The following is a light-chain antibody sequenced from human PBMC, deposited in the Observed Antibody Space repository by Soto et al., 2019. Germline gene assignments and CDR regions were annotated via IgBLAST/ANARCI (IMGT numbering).Light chain of an antibody. J-gene: IGKJ1*01. Sequence: VMTQSPATLSVSPGSSSTLSCRASQSVSTNLAWYQQRPGQAPRLIISGAYTRATGIPARFSGSGSGTEFTLTISSLQSEEFAIYYCQQFNKWPRTFGQGTKVDIK. CDR3: QQFNKWPRT. V-gene: IGKV3-15*01. CDR2: GAY. CDR1: QSVSTN.